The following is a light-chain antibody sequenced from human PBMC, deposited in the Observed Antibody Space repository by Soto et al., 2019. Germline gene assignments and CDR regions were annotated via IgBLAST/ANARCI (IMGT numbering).Light chain of an antibody. CDR2: AAS. CDR1: QGISSR. CDR3: QQGNGFPRT. J-gene: IGKJ4*01. Sequence: DIQMTQSPSSVSASVGDRVTITCGASQGISSRLNWYQQKLGKAPKLLIYAASSLQSGVPSRFSGSGSGTDFTLTISSLQPEDFATYYCQQGNGFPRTFGGGTKVDIK. V-gene: IGKV1-12*01.